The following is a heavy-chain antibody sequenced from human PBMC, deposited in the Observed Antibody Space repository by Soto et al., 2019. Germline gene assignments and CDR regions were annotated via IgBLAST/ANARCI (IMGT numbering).Heavy chain of an antibody. CDR2: TYYRSKWYN. J-gene: IGHJ4*02. Sequence: SQTLSLTCAISGDSVSSKSATWNWIRQFPSRGLEWLGRTYYRSKWYNDYAVSVKSRITINPDTSKNQFSLQLNSVTPEDTAVYYCASNRRSMEGYDYWGQGTLVTVSS. CDR1: GDSVSSKSAT. D-gene: IGHD3-10*01. V-gene: IGHV6-1*01. CDR3: ASNRRSMEGYDY.